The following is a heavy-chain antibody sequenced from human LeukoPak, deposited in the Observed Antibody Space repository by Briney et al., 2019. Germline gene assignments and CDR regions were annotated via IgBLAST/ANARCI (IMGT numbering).Heavy chain of an antibody. CDR2: IVVGSGNT. V-gene: IGHV1-58*02. J-gene: IGHJ4*02. CDR1: GFTFTSSA. CDR3: AAVAYCGGDCYRGDY. D-gene: IGHD2-21*02. Sequence: SVKVSCKASGFTFTSSAMQWARQARGQRLEWIGWIVVGSGNTNYAQKFQERVTITRDMSTSTAYMELSSLRSEDTAVYYCAAVAYCGGDCYRGDYWGQGTLVTVSS.